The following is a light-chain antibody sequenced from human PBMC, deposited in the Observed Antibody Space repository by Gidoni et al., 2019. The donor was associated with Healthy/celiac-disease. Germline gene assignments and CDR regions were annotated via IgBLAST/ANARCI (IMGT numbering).Light chain of an antibody. Sequence: DIQLTKSPSSLSASVGDRVTITCRASQSISSYLNWYQQKPGKAPKHLIYAASSLQSGVPSRFSGSGSGTDFTLTISSLQPEDFATYYCQQSYSTLVTFXQXTKLEIK. CDR1: QSISSY. CDR3: QQSYSTLVT. CDR2: AAS. J-gene: IGKJ2*01. V-gene: IGKV1-39*01.